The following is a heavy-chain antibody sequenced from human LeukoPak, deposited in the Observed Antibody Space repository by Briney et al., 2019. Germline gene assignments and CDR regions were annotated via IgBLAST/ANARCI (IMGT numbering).Heavy chain of an antibody. D-gene: IGHD2-21*01. CDR3: ATYGGDWKFDS. V-gene: IGHV4-34*01. Sequence: SETLSLTCGASDGSLDIYYWMFVRQPPGKGLQWIGEITYRGSPYYHPSLNNRVTISIDASQRHVSLRLSSVTAADTAVYYCATYGGDWKFDSWGQGTLVTVSS. CDR2: ITYRGSP. CDR1: DGSLDIYY. J-gene: IGHJ4*02.